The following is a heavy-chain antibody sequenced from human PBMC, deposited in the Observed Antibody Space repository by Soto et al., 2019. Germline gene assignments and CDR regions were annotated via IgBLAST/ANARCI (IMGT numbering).Heavy chain of an antibody. CDR1: GFTFTRYS. Sequence: LRLSCAASGFTFTRYSMNWVRQAPGKGLEWVSSISSTTNYIYYGDSMKGRFTISRDNAKNSLYLEMNSLRAEDTAVYYRARESEDLTSNFDYWGQGTLVTVSS. CDR2: ISSTTNYI. CDR3: ARESEDLTSNFDY. J-gene: IGHJ4*02. V-gene: IGHV3-21*06.